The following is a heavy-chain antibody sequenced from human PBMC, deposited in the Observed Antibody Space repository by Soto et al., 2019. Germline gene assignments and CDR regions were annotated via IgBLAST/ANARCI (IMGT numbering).Heavy chain of an antibody. V-gene: IGHV1-69*12. CDR3: ATYYYDSSGYYPDAFDI. Sequence: QVQLMQSGAEVKKPGSSVKVSCKASGGTFSSYAISWVRQAPGQGLEWMGGIIPIFGTANYAQKFQGRVTITADESTSTAYMELSSLRSEDTAVYYCATYYYDSSGYYPDAFDIWGQGTMVTVSS. J-gene: IGHJ3*02. D-gene: IGHD3-22*01. CDR2: IIPIFGTA. CDR1: GGTFSSYA.